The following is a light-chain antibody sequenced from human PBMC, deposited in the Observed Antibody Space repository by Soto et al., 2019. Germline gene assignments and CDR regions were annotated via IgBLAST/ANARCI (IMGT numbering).Light chain of an antibody. V-gene: IGLV2-11*01. CDR1: SSDVSDYNY. CDR3: SSYARGNNVV. J-gene: IGLJ3*02. CDR2: DVT. Sequence: QSALTQPRSVSGSPGQSVTISCTGTSSDVSDYNYVSWYQKNPGKVPRMMIYDVTKRPSGVPDRFSGSKSGNTASLTVSGLQAEDEADYYCSSYARGNNVVFGGGTKLTVL.